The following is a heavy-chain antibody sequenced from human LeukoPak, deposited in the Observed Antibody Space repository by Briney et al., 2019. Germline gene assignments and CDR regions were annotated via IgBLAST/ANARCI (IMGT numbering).Heavy chain of an antibody. CDR1: GFYFSAYL. CDR2: IKQDGSQE. V-gene: IGHV3-7*04. CDR3: ARDLKGFNL. J-gene: IGHJ5*02. Sequence: PGGSRRLSCVASGFYFSAYLMSWVRQAPGKGLEWVVNIKQDGSQEFYLDSVKGRFTISRDNGNNSLYLHMSRLRIEDTAVYYCARDLKGFNLWGQGALVTVSS.